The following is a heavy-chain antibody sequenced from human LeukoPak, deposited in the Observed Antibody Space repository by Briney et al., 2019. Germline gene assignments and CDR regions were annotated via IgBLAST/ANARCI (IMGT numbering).Heavy chain of an antibody. CDR2: IYYSGST. Sequence: SETLSLTCTVSGGSISSGDYYWSWIRQPPGKGLEWIGYIYYSGSTYYNPSLKSRVTISVDTSKNQFSLKLSSVTAADTAVYYCARCEIVGANNWFDPWGQGTLVTVSS. J-gene: IGHJ5*02. V-gene: IGHV4-30-4*01. CDR3: ARCEIVGANNWFDP. CDR1: GGSISSGDYY. D-gene: IGHD1-26*01.